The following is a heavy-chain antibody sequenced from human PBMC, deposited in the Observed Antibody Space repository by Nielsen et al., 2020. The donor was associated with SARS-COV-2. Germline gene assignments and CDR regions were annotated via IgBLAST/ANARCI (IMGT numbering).Heavy chain of an antibody. V-gene: IGHV3-49*04. Sequence: GGSLRLSCTASGFTFGDYAVMWVRQAPGKGLEWVGFIRTKAHGGTTEYAASVKGRFTISRDDSKSIAYLQMNSLKSEDAALYYCTTDRGIAERPLFDSWGQGTLVTVSS. CDR1: GFTFGDYA. CDR2: IRTKAHGGTT. D-gene: IGHD6-13*01. J-gene: IGHJ4*02. CDR3: TTDRGIAERPLFDS.